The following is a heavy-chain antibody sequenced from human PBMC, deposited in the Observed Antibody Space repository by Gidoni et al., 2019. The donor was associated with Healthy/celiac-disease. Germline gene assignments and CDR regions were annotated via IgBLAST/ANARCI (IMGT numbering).Heavy chain of an antibody. CDR1: GFTFRSYW. CDR2: SNSDGSST. V-gene: IGHV3-74*01. CDR3: ARAPLYYYDSSGYLF. Sequence: EVQLVESRGGLVQPGGSLRLSCAASGFTFRSYWMHWVRQAPGKGLVWVSRSNSDGSSTSYADSVKGRFTISRDNAKNTLYLQMNSLRAEDTAVYYCARAPLYYYDSSGYLFWGQGTLVTVSS. D-gene: IGHD3-22*01. J-gene: IGHJ4*02.